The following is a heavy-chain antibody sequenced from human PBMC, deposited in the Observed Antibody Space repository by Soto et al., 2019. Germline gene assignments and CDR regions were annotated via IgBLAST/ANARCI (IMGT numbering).Heavy chain of an antibody. CDR2: ISYDGSNK. J-gene: IGHJ4*02. CDR1: GFTFSSYG. D-gene: IGHD6-13*01. V-gene: IGHV3-30*18. CDR3: AKDLLSSSWYGTSFDY. Sequence: QVQLVESGGGVVQPGRSLRLSCAASGFTFSSYGMHWVRQAPGKGLERVAVISYDGSNKYYADSVKGRFTISRDNSKNTLYLQMNSLRAEDTAVYYCAKDLLSSSWYGTSFDYWGQGTLVTVSS.